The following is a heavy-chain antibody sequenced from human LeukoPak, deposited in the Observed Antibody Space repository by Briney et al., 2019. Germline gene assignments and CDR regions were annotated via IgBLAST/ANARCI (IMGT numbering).Heavy chain of an antibody. CDR1: GFIFSSHW. V-gene: IGHV3-48*01. CDR2: ISSSSTTI. J-gene: IGHJ6*03. D-gene: IGHD4-11*01. CDR3: ARVDYSNYLLIYYYYYMDV. Sequence: PGGSLRLSCEASGFIFSSHWMSWVRQAPGKGLEWVSYISSSSTTIYYADSVKGRFTISRDNAKNSLYLQMNSLRAEDTAVYYCARVDYSNYLLIYYYYYMDVWGKGTTVTVSS.